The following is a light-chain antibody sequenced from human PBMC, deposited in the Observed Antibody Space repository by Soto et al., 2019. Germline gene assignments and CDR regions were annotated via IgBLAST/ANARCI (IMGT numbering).Light chain of an antibody. CDR1: QSGRSSY. Sequence: EIVFTQSPGTLSLSPGERATLSFRASQSGRSSYLAWYQQKPGQAPSLLIYGASSRATGIPDRFSGSGYGTGFHLNISLLEPEEFAVYSCQQYGSSPRTFGQGTKVEL. CDR2: GAS. V-gene: IGKV3-20*01. CDR3: QQYGSSPRT. J-gene: IGKJ1*01.